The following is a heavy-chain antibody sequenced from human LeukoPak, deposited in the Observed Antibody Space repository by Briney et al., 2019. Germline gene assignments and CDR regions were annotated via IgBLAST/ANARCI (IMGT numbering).Heavy chain of an antibody. CDR1: GYSFTNYW. J-gene: IGHJ4*02. D-gene: IGHD3-16*02. CDR2: VDPGDSYI. CDR3: ARHRCLSNFDY. Sequence: PGESLKISCKGSGYSFTNYWITWVRQMPGKGLEWMGGVDPGDSYIKYSPSFQGHVTISADKSISTAYLHWSSLKASDTAMYYCARHRCLSNFDYWGQGTLVTVSS. V-gene: IGHV5-10-1*01.